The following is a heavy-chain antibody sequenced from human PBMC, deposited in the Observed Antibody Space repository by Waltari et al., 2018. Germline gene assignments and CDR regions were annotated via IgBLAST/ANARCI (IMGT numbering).Heavy chain of an antibody. CDR1: GGTFRNDS. J-gene: IGHJ4*02. CDR2: IIPLLGLA. V-gene: IGHV1-69*02. Sequence: QVQLVQSGAEVKKPGSSVKVSCKASGGTFRNDSISWVRQAPGLGLEWMGRIIPLLGLANNAQKFQGRLTITADKSTSTAYMELSSLRSEDTAVYYCASKEPNNSGWSNWGQGTLVTVSS. CDR3: ASKEPNNSGWSN. D-gene: IGHD6-19*01.